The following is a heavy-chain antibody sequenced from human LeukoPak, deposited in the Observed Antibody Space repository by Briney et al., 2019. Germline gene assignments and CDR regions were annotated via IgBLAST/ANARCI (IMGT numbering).Heavy chain of an antibody. V-gene: IGHV4-59*01. CDR3: ARGLGFYDYVWGSHRYTPYYFDY. D-gene: IGHD3-16*02. CDR2: IYYSGYT. J-gene: IGHJ4*02. Sequence: SETLSLTCIVSGGSISSYYWNWIRQPPGKGLEWIGYIYYSGYTNYNPSLKSRVTISVDTSTNQFSLKLSSVTAADTAVYYCARGLGFYDYVWGSHRYTPYYFDYWGQATLVTVSS. CDR1: GGSISSYY.